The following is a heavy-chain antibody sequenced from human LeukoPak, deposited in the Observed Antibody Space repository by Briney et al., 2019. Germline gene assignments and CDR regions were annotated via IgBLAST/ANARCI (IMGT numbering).Heavy chain of an antibody. Sequence: GGSLRLSCAASGFTFSSHSMNWVRQAPGKGLEWVSSISSSSSYIYYADSVKGRFTISRDNAKNSLCLQMNSLRAEDTAVYYCAKDPPGTGEWGQGTLVTVSS. J-gene: IGHJ4*02. CDR1: GFTFSSHS. CDR3: AKDPPGTGE. D-gene: IGHD3-10*01. CDR2: ISSSSSYI. V-gene: IGHV3-21*01.